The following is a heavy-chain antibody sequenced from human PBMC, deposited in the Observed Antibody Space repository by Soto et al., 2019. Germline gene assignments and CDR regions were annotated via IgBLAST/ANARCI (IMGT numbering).Heavy chain of an antibody. D-gene: IGHD5-18*01. CDR2: ISGSADST. CDR3: AMGYNYAPFDP. Sequence: GGSLRLSCAASGFTFSSYAMSWVRQARGKGLEWVSAISGSADSTYYADSVKGRFTIARDNSKNILYLQMNSLRAEDTAVYYCAMGYNYAPFDPWGQGTLVTVSS. CDR1: GFTFSSYA. V-gene: IGHV3-23*01. J-gene: IGHJ5*02.